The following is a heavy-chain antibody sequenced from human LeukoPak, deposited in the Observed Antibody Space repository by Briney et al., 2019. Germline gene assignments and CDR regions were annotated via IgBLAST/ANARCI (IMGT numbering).Heavy chain of an antibody. Sequence: GGSLRLSCAASGFTVSSNYMSWVRQAPGKGLEWVSVIYSGGSTYYADSVKGRFTISRDNSKNTLYLQMNSLRAEDTAVYYCARESGYYYDSSGYAPRGIFDYWGQGTLVTVSS. CDR2: IYSGGST. J-gene: IGHJ4*02. CDR1: GFTVSSNY. CDR3: ARESGYYYDSSGYAPRGIFDY. V-gene: IGHV3-66*01. D-gene: IGHD3-22*01.